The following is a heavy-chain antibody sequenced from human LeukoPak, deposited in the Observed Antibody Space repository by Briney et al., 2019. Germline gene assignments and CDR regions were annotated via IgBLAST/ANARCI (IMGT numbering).Heavy chain of an antibody. CDR1: GFTVSSNY. CDR3: ASVTGTTGYFDY. Sequence: SGGSLRLSYAAAGFTVSSNYMSWVRQAPGKGLEWVSFIYSGGGTYYADSVKGRFTISRDNSKNTLYLQMDSLRAEDTAVYYCASVTGTTGYFDYWGQGTLVTVSS. J-gene: IGHJ4*02. V-gene: IGHV3-66*01. D-gene: IGHD1-1*01. CDR2: IYSGGGT.